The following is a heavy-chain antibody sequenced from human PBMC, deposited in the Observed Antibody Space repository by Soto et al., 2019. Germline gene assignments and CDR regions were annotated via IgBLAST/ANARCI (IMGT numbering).Heavy chain of an antibody. CDR3: ATTIGYSYYYYGMDV. J-gene: IGHJ6*02. CDR1: GYTLTSHG. CDR2: ISAYNGDT. V-gene: IGHV1-18*01. Sequence: QVQLVQSGAEVTKPGASVKVSCKASGYTLTSHGISWVRQAPGQGLEWMGWISAYNGDTNYAQSLQGRVTMTTDTSTTTAYMELRSLRSDDTAVYYCATTIGYSYYYYGMDVWGQGTTVTVSS. D-gene: IGHD5-12*01.